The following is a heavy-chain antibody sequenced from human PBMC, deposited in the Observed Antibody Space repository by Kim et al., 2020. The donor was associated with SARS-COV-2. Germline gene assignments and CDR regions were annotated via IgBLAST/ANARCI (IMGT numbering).Heavy chain of an antibody. V-gene: IGHV4-59*01. CDR2: T. Sequence: TTYNPSLKSRVTISVDTSKNQFSLKLSSVTAADTAVYYCARARFYYGMDVWGQGTTVTVSS. J-gene: IGHJ6*02. CDR3: ARARFYYGMDV. D-gene: IGHD3-16*01.